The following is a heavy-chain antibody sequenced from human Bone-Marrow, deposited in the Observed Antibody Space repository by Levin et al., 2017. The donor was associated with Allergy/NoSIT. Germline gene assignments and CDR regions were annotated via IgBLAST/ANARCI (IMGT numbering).Heavy chain of an antibody. CDR3: ARGYCTGGSCYIRHFDY. CDR1: GYTFTGYY. J-gene: IGHJ4*02. Sequence: GGSLRLSCKASGYTFTGYYMHWVRQAPGQGLEWMGWINPNSGGTNYAQKFQGRVTMTRDTSISTAYMELSSLKSDDSAMYYCARGYCTGGSCYIRHFDYWGQGTLVTVSS. D-gene: IGHD2-15*01. V-gene: IGHV1-2*02. CDR2: INPNSGGT.